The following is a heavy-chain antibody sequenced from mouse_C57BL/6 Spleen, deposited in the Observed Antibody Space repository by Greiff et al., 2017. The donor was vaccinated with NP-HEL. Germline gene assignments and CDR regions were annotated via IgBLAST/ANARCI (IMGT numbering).Heavy chain of an antibody. CDR3: VRQGSYFDY. CDR2: IRSKSNNYAT. V-gene: IGHV10-1*01. Sequence: EVQRVESGGGLVQPKGSLKLSCAASGFSFNTYAMNWVRQAPGKGLEWVARIRSKSNNYATYYADSVKDRFTISRDDSESMLYLQMNNLKTEDTAMYYCVRQGSYFDYWGQGTTLTVSS. J-gene: IGHJ2*01. CDR1: GFSFNTYA.